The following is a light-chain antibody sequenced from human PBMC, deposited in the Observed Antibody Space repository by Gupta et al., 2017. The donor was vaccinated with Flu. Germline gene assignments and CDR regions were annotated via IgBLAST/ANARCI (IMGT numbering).Light chain of an antibody. J-gene: IGKJ4*01. Sequence: SPVPLSVSPGERATLSCRASQSVSSNLAWYQQKPGQPPRLLIYGASTRATDIAARFSGSGSGTEFTLTITSLQSEDSAVYYCQHYNDWPTFGGGTKVEI. CDR2: GAS. V-gene: IGKV3-15*01. CDR1: QSVSSN. CDR3: QHYNDWPT.